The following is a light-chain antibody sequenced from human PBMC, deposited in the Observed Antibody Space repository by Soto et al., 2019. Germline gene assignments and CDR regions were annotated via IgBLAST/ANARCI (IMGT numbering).Light chain of an antibody. CDR1: QSVGNN. V-gene: IGKV3-15*01. CDR3: QQSGDWPLT. J-gene: IGKJ4*01. Sequence: EILLTQSPATLSVSPGERATLSCRASQSVGNNFAWYQQKPGQAPRLLIFAASTRATGVPARFSGSGSGTEFTLTISSLQSEDFRVYYCQQSGDWPLTFGGGAKVEI. CDR2: AAS.